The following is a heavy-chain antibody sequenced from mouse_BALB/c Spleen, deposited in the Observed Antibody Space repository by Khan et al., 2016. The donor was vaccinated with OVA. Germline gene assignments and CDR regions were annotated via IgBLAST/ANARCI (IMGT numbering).Heavy chain of an antibody. CDR2: VSTGGSYT. J-gene: IGHJ3*01. CDR1: GFTFSTYG. D-gene: IGHD1-1*01. V-gene: IGHV5-6*01. Sequence: EVQLVESGGDLVKPGGSLKLSCAASGFTFSTYGMSLVRQAPDKRLGWVATVSTGGSYTYYPDSVKGRFSISRDNAKNTLYLQMSGLRSEDTAMFYCTRLAYYYDSEGFAYWGQGTLVTVSA. CDR3: TRLAYYYDSEGFAY.